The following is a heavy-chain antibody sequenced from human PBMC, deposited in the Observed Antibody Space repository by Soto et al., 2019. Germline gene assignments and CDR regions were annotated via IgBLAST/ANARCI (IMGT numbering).Heavy chain of an antibody. Sequence: QVQLQESGPGLVKPSGTLSLTCAVSGGSISSSNWWSWVRQPPGKGLEWIGEIYHSGSTNYNPSRKSRVTISVAKSKNQFSLKLSSVTAADTAVYYCAKVSGSYYYGMDVWGQGTTVTVSS. CDR3: AKVSGSYYYGMDV. CDR1: GGSISSSNW. CDR2: IYHSGST. J-gene: IGHJ6*02. V-gene: IGHV4-4*02. D-gene: IGHD1-26*01.